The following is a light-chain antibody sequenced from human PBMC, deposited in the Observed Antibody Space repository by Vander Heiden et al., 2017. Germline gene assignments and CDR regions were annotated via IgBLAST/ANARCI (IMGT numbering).Light chain of an antibody. CDR3: NSYAGNYNYV. CDR1: SNDVGSYYY. Sequence: SALTQPPSASGSPGQSVTISCTGTSNDVGSYYYVSWYQQHPGKAPKLIIYEVDKRPSGVPDRFSGSKSGNTASLTVSGLQAEDEADYYCNSYAGNYNYVFGTGTWVTVL. V-gene: IGLV2-8*01. CDR2: EVD. J-gene: IGLJ1*01.